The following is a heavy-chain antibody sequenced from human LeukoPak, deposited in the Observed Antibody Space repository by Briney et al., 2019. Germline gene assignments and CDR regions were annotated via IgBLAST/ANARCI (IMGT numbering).Heavy chain of an antibody. CDR1: GYTFTSDD. CDR3: ARGRNSWYNY. D-gene: IGHD6-13*01. V-gene: IGHV1-8*01. CDR2: MNPNSGNT. J-gene: IGHJ4*02. Sequence: ASVKVSCKASGYTFTSDDINWVRQATGQGPEWMGWMNPNSGNTGFARKFQGRLTMTRDTSINTAYMELSSLRSEDTAAYYCARGRNSWYNYWGQGTLVTVSS.